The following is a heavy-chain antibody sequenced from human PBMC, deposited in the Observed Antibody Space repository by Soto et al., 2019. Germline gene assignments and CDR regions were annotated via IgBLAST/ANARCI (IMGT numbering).Heavy chain of an antibody. J-gene: IGHJ6*02. D-gene: IGHD2-2*01. V-gene: IGHV3-23*01. Sequence: PGGSLRLSCAASGFTFSSYAMSWVRQAPGKGLEWVSAISGSGGSTYYADSVKGRFTISRDNSKNTLYLQMNSLRAEDTAVYYCAKCSRYCSSTSCLKSYYYYGMDVWGQGTTATVSS. CDR1: GFTFSSYA. CDR2: ISGSGGST. CDR3: AKCSRYCSSTSCLKSYYYYGMDV.